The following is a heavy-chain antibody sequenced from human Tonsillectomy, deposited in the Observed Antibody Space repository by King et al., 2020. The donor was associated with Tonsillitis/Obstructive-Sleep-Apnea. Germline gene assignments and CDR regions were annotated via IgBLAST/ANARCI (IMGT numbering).Heavy chain of an antibody. CDR2: ISAYNGNT. CDR1: GYTFTSYG. J-gene: IGHJ6*03. D-gene: IGHD3-10*01. Sequence: VQLVESGAEVKKPGASVKVSCKASGYTFTSYGISWVRQDPGQGLEWMGWISAYNGNTNYAQKLQGRVTMTTDTSTSTAYMELRSLRSADTAVYYCARGGGRFGPRDYYYMDVWGKGTTVTVSS. V-gene: IGHV1-18*01. CDR3: ARGGGRFGPRDYYYMDV.